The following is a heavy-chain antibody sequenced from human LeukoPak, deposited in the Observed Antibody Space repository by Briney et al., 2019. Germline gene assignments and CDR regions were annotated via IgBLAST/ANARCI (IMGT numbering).Heavy chain of an antibody. CDR2: ISWDSGSI. CDR3: AEDNYSSSGPGGY. D-gene: IGHD6-13*01. Sequence: GRSLRLSCAASGFTFDDYAMHWVRQAPGKGLEWVSGISWDSGSIGYADSVKGRFTISRDNAKNSLYLQMNSLRAEDTALYYCAEDNYSSSGPGGYWGQGTLVTVSS. V-gene: IGHV3-9*01. CDR1: GFTFDDYA. J-gene: IGHJ4*02.